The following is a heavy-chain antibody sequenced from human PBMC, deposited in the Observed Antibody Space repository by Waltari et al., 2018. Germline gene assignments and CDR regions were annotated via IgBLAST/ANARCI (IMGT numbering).Heavy chain of an antibody. J-gene: IGHJ6*02. V-gene: IGHV1-8*03. Sequence: QVQLVQSGAEVKKPGASVKVSCKASGYTFTSYDINWVRQATGQGLEWMGWMNPNSGNTGYAQKFQGRVTITRNTSISTAYMELSSLRSEDTAVYYCATTYSSSWYYYYYGMDVWGQGTTVTVSS. D-gene: IGHD6-13*01. CDR2: MNPNSGNT. CDR3: ATTYSSSWYYYYYGMDV. CDR1: GYTFTSYD.